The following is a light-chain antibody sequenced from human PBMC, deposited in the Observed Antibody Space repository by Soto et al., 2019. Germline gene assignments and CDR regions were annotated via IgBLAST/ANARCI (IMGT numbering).Light chain of an antibody. Sequence: QSVLTQPPSASGTPGQRVTISCSGSSSNIGSNTVSWYQQLPGTAPKLLIYSNNRRPSGVPERFSGSNSGTSASLAISGLQSEDEADYYCAAWDDSLKGFYVFGTGTKVTVL. J-gene: IGLJ1*01. CDR3: AAWDDSLKGFYV. V-gene: IGLV1-44*01. CDR2: SNN. CDR1: SSNIGSNT.